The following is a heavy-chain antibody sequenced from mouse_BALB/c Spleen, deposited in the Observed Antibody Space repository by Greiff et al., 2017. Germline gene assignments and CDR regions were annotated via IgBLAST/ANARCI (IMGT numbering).Heavy chain of an antibody. D-gene: IGHD2-4*01. CDR2: ISSGGST. V-gene: IGHV5-6-5*01. Sequence: DVMLVESGGGLVKPGGSLKLSCAASGFTFSSYAMSWVRQTPEKRLEWVASISSGGSTYYPDSVKGRFTISRDNARNILYLQMSSLRSEDTAMYYCARAPYDYESWFAYWGQGTLVTVSA. CDR3: ARAPYDYESWFAY. J-gene: IGHJ3*01. CDR1: GFTFSSYA.